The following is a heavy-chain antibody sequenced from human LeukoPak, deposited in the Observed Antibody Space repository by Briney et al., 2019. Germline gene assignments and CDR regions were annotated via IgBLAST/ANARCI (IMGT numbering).Heavy chain of an antibody. J-gene: IGHJ6*03. V-gene: IGHV4-34*01. CDR3: ALVDYYYYYMDV. D-gene: IGHD3-9*01. CDR1: GGSFSGYY. CDR2: IYHSGST. Sequence: PSETLSLTCAVYGGSFSGYYWSWIRQPPGKGLEWIGEIYHSGSTNYNPSLKSRVTISVDKSKNQFSLKLSSVTAADTAVYYCALVDYYYYYMDVWGKGTTVTVSS.